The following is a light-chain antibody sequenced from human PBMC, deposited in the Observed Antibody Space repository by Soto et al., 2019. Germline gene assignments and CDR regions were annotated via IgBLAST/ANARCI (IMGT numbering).Light chain of an antibody. V-gene: IGKV3-15*01. CDR3: KQYNNWPRT. CDR2: GAS. J-gene: IGKJ1*01. Sequence: EIVMTQSPATLSVSPGERATLSCRASQRVSSNLAWYQQKPGQAPRLLIYGASTRATGIPARFSGSGSGTEFTLTISSLQSEDFAVYYCKQYNNWPRTFGQGTKVDIK. CDR1: QRVSSN.